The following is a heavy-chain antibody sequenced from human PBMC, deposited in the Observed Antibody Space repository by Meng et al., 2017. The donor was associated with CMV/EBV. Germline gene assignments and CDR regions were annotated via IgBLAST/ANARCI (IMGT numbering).Heavy chain of an antibody. J-gene: IGHJ5*01. CDR3: VRDLVGNRDS. Sequence: VQLVEPGGGLVRPVESLRLSCADSGFTFSDYWMLWVRQAPGEGPVWVSRIDTDGTVTSYAESVRGRFTISRDNSKNTLYLPMNDLRAGDSGVYYCVRDLVGNRDSWGHGTLVTVSS. V-gene: IGHV3-74*03. CDR1: GFTFSDYW. D-gene: IGHD1-14*01. CDR2: IDTDGTVT.